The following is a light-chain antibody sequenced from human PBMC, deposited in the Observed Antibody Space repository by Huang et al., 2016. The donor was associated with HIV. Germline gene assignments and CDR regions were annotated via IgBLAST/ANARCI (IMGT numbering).Light chain of an antibody. J-gene: IGKJ5*01. CDR3: QQYYSTPPIT. CDR2: AAS. Sequence: DIQMTQSPSSLSASVGDRVTITCRASQGISNSLAWYQQKPGKAPKLLLYAASRLKSGVPSRFSVSGSGTDYTLTISSLQPEDFATYYCQQYYSTPPITFGRGTRLEMK. CDR1: QGISNS. V-gene: IGKV1-NL1*01.